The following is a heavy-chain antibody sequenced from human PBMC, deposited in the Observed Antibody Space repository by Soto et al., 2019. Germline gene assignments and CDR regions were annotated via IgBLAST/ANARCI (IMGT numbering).Heavy chain of an antibody. CDR3: VRGVIH. CDR1: GGFISSGGYY. J-gene: IGHJ4*02. Sequence: QVQLQESGPGLVKPSQTLSLTCTVSGGFISSGGYYWSWIRQHPGKGLEWIGYIDYRGSTDYSPSLKSRVTISVDTSQNQFSLKLSSVTAADTAVYFCVRGVIHWGLGTLVTVSS. D-gene: IGHD6-13*01. V-gene: IGHV4-31*03. CDR2: IDYRGST.